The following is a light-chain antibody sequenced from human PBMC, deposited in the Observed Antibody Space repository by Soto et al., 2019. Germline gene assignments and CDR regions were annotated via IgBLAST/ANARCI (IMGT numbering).Light chain of an antibody. Sequence: DIQLTQSPSFLSASVGDRVTITCRASQGISSYLAWYQQKPGKAPKLLIYAASTLQRVVPSRFSGIRFGTEFTLTISSLQPEDFATYYGQQLDSYPYTFGQGTKLEIK. J-gene: IGKJ2*01. CDR3: QQLDSYPYT. CDR2: AAS. CDR1: QGISSY. V-gene: IGKV1-9*01.